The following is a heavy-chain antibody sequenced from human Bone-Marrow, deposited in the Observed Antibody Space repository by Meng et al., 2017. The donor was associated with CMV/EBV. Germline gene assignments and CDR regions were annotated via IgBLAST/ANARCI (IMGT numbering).Heavy chain of an antibody. Sequence: GESLKISCAASGFTFSDYYMSWIRQAPGKGLEWVSYISSSGITIYYADSVKGRFTISRDNAKNSLYLQMNSLRAEDTAVYYCARAAQRDFWSGYYYYYYGMDVWGQGTTVTVSS. J-gene: IGHJ6*02. V-gene: IGHV3-11*04. D-gene: IGHD3-3*01. CDR3: ARAAQRDFWSGYYYYYYGMDV. CDR1: GFTFSDYY. CDR2: ISSSGITI.